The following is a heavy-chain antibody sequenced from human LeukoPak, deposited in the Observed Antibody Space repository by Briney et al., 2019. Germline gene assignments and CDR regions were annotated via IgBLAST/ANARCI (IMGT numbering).Heavy chain of an antibody. D-gene: IGHD3-10*01. V-gene: IGHV4-30-2*01. CDR1: GVSISSVGYY. J-gene: IGHJ4*02. CDR3: ARDLIGDAYYFDY. Sequence: SETLSLTCTVSGVSISSVGYYWSCIRQPPGKGLGWIGYIYHSGSTYYNPSLKSRVTISVDRSKNQFSLKLSSVTAADTAVYYCARDLIGDAYYFDYWGQGTLVTVSS. CDR2: IYHSGST.